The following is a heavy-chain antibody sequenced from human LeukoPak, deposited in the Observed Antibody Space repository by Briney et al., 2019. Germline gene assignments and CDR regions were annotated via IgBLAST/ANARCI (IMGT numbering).Heavy chain of an antibody. Sequence: PGGSLRLSCAASGFTFSSYWMSWVRQAPGKGLEWVANIKQDGSEKYYVDSVKGRFTISRDNANNSLYLQMNSLRAEDTAVYYCVKGQTTVTDFDYWGQGTLVTVSS. CDR1: GFTFSSYW. V-gene: IGHV3-7*01. CDR2: IKQDGSEK. J-gene: IGHJ4*02. CDR3: VKGQTTVTDFDY. D-gene: IGHD4-17*01.